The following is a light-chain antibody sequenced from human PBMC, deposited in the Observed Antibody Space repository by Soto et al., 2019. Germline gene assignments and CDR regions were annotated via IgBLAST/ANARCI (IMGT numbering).Light chain of an antibody. Sequence: QSALTQPASVSGSPGQSNTISCTGTSSDVGGYNYVSWYQHRPGEAPKLMIYDVSNRPSGVSNRFSGSKSGNTASLTISGLQPEDEADYYCSSYTTSNTRQIVFGTGTQLTVL. CDR2: DVS. J-gene: IGLJ1*01. V-gene: IGLV2-14*03. CDR3: SSYTTSNTRQIV. CDR1: SSDVGGYNY.